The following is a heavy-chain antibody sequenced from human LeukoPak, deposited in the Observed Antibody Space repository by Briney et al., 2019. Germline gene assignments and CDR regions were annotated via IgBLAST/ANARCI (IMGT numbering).Heavy chain of an antibody. CDR3: AKDLRRGYGYGSQIDY. Sequence: PGGSLRLSCAASGFTFSSYAMSWVRQAPGKGLEWVSAISGSGGSTYYADSVKGRFTISRDNSKNTLYLQMNSLRAEDTAVYYCAKDLRRGYGYGSQIDYWGQGTLVTVSS. J-gene: IGHJ4*02. CDR2: ISGSGGST. CDR1: GFTFSSYA. V-gene: IGHV3-23*01. D-gene: IGHD5-18*01.